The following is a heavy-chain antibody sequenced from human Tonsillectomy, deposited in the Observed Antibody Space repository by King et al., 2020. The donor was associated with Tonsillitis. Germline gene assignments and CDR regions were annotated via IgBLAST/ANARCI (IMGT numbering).Heavy chain of an antibody. CDR1: GFTFSNYA. CDR3: AKAEVDTAMVRNWYFDL. Sequence: VQLVESGGGLVQPGGSLRLSCAASGFTFSNYAMNWVRQAPGKGLEWVSTIDDRGDSSLYADSVQGRFTISRDNYKNTLYLQMNILRPEDTAVYYCAKAEVDTAMVRNWYFDLWGRGTLVTVSS. J-gene: IGHJ2*01. D-gene: IGHD5-18*01. CDR2: IDDRGDSS. V-gene: IGHV3-23*04.